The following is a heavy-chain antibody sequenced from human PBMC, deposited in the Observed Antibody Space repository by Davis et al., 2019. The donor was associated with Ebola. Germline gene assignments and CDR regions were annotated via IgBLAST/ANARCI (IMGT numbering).Heavy chain of an antibody. D-gene: IGHD3-10*01. V-gene: IGHV4-39*07. Sequence: PSETLSLTCTVSGGSISSSSYYWGWIRQPPGKGLEWIGSMYYSGSTYYNPSLRSRVNISVDTSKNQFSLKLSSVTAADTAVYYCARVAAVRGVIMRGIDFWGQGTLVTVSS. CDR1: GGSISSSSYY. J-gene: IGHJ4*02. CDR3: ARVAAVRGVIMRGIDF. CDR2: MYYSGST.